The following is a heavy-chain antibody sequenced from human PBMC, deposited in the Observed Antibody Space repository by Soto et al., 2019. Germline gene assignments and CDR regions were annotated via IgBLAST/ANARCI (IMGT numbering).Heavy chain of an antibody. D-gene: IGHD6-6*01. CDR2: ISGSSGST. Sequence: EVQLLESGGGSVQPGGSLRLSCAASGFTFRSYAMSWVRQAPGKGLEWVSGISGSSGSTYYADSVKGRFTISRDNSKNTLFLQMNSLRAEDTAMYYCAKDRESSTAPRGGCDYWGQGTLVTVSS. CDR3: AKDRESSTAPRGGCDY. V-gene: IGHV3-23*01. J-gene: IGHJ4*02. CDR1: GFTFRSYA.